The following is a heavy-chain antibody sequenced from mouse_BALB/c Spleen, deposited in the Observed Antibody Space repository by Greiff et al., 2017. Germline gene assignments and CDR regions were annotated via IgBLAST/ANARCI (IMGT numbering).Heavy chain of an antibody. CDR2: INTSTGYT. D-gene: IGHD2-1*01. V-gene: IGHV1-7*01. Sequence: QVQLQQSGAELAKPGASVKMSCKASGYTFTSYWMHWVKQRPGQGLEWIGYINTSTGYTEYNQKFKDKATLTADKSSSTAYMQLSSLTSEDSAVYYCARYGNYDYAMDYWGQGTAVTVSS. J-gene: IGHJ4*01. CDR1: GYTFTSYW. CDR3: ARYGNYDYAMDY.